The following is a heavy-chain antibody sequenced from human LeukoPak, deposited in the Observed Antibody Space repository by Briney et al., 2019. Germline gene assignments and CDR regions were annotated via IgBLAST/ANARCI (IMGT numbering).Heavy chain of an antibody. CDR2: ISSSSAYI. V-gene: IGHV3-21*01. J-gene: IGHJ4*02. CDR1: GFSFSSHW. D-gene: IGHD2-15*01. Sequence: GGSLRLSCAASGFSFSSHWMNWVRQAPGKGLEWVSSISSSSAYIYYADSVKGRFTISRDNAKNSLSLQMNSLRAEDTAVYYCAREAAYFDYWGQGILVTVSS. CDR3: AREAAYFDY.